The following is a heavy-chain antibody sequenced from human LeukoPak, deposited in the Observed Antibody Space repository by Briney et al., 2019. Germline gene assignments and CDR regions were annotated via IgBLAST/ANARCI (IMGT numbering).Heavy chain of an antibody. CDR3: ARSLNWKAAKRYMDV. Sequence: SGTLSLTCAVYGGSFSGYYWSWIRQPPGKGLEWIGEINHSGSTNYNPSLKSRVTISVDTSKNQFSLKLSSVTAADTAVYYCARSLNWKAAKRYMDVWGKGTTVTVSS. CDR1: GGSFSGYY. D-gene: IGHD1-1*01. V-gene: IGHV4-34*01. J-gene: IGHJ6*03. CDR2: INHSGST.